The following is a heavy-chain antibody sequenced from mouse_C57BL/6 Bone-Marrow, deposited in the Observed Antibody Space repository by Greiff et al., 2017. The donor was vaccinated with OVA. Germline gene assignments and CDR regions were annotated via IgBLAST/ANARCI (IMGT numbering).Heavy chain of an antibody. CDR1: GFTFSNYW. V-gene: IGHV6-3*01. D-gene: IGHD1-1*01. J-gene: IGHJ4*01. CDR3: TGSIIRAMDY. CDR2: IRLKSDNYAT. Sequence: EVKLEESGGGLVQPGGSMKLSCVASGFTFSNYWMNRVRQSPEKGLEWVAQIRLKSDNYATHYAESVKGRFTISRDDSKSSVYLQMNNLRAEDTGIYYCTGSIIRAMDYWGQGTSVTVSS.